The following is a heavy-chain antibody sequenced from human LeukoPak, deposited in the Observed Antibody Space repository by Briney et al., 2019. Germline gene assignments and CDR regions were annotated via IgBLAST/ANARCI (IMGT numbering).Heavy chain of an antibody. D-gene: IGHD6-13*01. Sequence: SQALSLTCAISGDSVSSDSAAWTWIRQSPSRGLEWLGRTYYRSEWYNDYALSVKSRITIKPDTSKNQFSLQLNSVTPEDTAVYYCARAGAAAGTEFDFWGQGTLVTVSS. V-gene: IGHV6-1*01. J-gene: IGHJ4*02. CDR2: TYYRSEWYN. CDR1: GDSVSSDSAA. CDR3: ARAGAAAGTEFDF.